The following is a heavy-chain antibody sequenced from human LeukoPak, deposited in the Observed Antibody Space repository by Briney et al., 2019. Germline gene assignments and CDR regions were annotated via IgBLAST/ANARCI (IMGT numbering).Heavy chain of an antibody. V-gene: IGHV3-7*03. CDR2: IKQDGSEI. D-gene: IGHD6-6*01. J-gene: IGHJ6*03. CDR1: GFTFSSNW. Sequence: GGSLRLSCAASGFTFSSNWMSWVRQAPGKGLEWVGNIKQDGSEIYYVDSVKGRFTISRDNAKNSLYLQMNSLRAADTAVYYCARVSSSSYYYYYMDVWGKGTTVTVSS. CDR3: ARVSSSSYYYYYMDV.